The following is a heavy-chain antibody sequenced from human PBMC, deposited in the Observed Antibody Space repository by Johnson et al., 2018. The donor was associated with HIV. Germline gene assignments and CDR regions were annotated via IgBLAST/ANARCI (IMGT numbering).Heavy chain of an antibody. CDR1: GFAFSNYG. CDR2: ISFDGSHK. V-gene: IGHV3-30*03. D-gene: IGHD5-12*01. CDR3: ASGDDDGF. J-gene: IGHJ3*01. Sequence: VQLVESGGGVVQPGRSLRLSCAASGFAFSNYGMHWVRQAPGKGLEWVAVISFDGSHKYYTDSVKGLSTISRDNSKSTLFLQMNSLRLEDTAVYYCASGDDDGFLGQGTMVTVSS.